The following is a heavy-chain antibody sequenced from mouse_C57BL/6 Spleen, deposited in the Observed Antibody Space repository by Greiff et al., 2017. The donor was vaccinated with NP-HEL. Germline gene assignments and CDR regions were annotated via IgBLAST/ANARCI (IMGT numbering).Heavy chain of an antibody. Sequence: QVQLQQPGTELVKPGASVKLSCKASGYTFTSYWMHWVKQRPGQGLEWIGNINPSNGGTNYNEKFKSKATLTVDKSSSTAYMQLSSLTSEDSAVYYCAREVDYYGSSYVYFDYWGQGTTLTVSS. J-gene: IGHJ2*01. CDR3: AREVDYYGSSYVYFDY. D-gene: IGHD1-1*01. CDR2: INPSNGGT. V-gene: IGHV1-53*01. CDR1: GYTFTSYW.